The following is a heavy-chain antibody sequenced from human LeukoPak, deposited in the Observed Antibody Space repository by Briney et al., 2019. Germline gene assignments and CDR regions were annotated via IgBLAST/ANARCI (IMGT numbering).Heavy chain of an antibody. CDR2: ISWNSGDI. CDR3: AKSRYYDILTGQTYYFDY. Sequence: GGSLRLSCAASGFTFGDYAMHWVRQAPGKGLEWVSGISWNSGDIGYGDSVKGRFTISRDNAKNSLYLQRNSLRPEDTALYYCAKSRYYDILTGQTYYFDYWGQGTLVTVSS. CDR1: GFTFGDYA. V-gene: IGHV3-9*01. D-gene: IGHD3-9*01. J-gene: IGHJ4*02.